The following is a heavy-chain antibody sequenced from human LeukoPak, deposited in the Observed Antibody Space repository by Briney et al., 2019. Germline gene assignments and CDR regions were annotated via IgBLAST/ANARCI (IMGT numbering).Heavy chain of an antibody. J-gene: IGHJ4*02. D-gene: IGHD6-19*01. V-gene: IGHV3-48*01. CDR3: ARRSGIAVAGAFDY. CDR2: ISSSSSTI. CDR1: GFTFSSYS. Sequence: PGGSLRLSCAASGFTFSSYSMNWVRQAPGKGLEWVSYISSSSSTIYYADSAKGRFTISRDNSKNTLYLQMNSLRAEDTAVYYCARRSGIAVAGAFDYWGQGTLVTVSS.